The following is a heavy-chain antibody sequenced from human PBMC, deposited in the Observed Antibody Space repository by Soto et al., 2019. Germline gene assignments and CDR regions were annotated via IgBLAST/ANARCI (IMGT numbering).Heavy chain of an antibody. Sequence: SETLSLTCTVSGGSISSGDYYWSWIRQPPGKGLEWIGYIYYSGSTYYNPSLKSRVTISVDTSKNQFSLKLSSVTAADTAVYYCARVLSSSSWYVRFDPWGQGTLVTVSS. J-gene: IGHJ5*02. V-gene: IGHV4-30-4*01. CDR1: GGSISSGDYY. CDR2: IYYSGST. CDR3: ARVLSSSSWYVRFDP. D-gene: IGHD6-13*01.